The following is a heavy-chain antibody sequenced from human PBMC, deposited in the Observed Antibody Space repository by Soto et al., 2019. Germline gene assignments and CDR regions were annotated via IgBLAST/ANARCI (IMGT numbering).Heavy chain of an antibody. V-gene: IGHV3-30*18. D-gene: IGHD1-26*01. Sequence: GGSLRLSCAASGFTFRSYGMHWVRQAPGKGLEWVAVISYDGSNKYYADSVKGRFTISRDNSKNTLYLQMSSLRAEDTAVYYCAKDQTSVGATFDYWGQGTLVTVS. CDR3: AKDQTSVGATFDY. CDR1: GFTFRSYG. J-gene: IGHJ4*02. CDR2: ISYDGSNK.